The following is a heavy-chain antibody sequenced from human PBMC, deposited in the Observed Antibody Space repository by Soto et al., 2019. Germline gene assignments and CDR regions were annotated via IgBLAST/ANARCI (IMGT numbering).Heavy chain of an antibody. J-gene: IGHJ6*02. D-gene: IGHD3-10*01. CDR2: IWYDGSNK. CDR3: ASYYYGSGSYYGTYYYGMDV. V-gene: IGHV3-33*01. CDR1: GFTFSSYG. Sequence: GGSLRLSCAASGFTFSSYGMHWVRQAPGKGLEWVAVIWYDGSNKYYADSVKGRFTISRDNSKNTLYLQMNSLRAEDTAVYYCASYYYGSGSYYGTYYYGMDVWGQGTTVTVSS.